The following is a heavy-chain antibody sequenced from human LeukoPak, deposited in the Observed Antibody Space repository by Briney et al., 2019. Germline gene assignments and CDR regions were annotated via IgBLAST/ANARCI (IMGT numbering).Heavy chain of an antibody. CDR2: INHSGSA. D-gene: IGHD6-19*01. J-gene: IGHJ4*02. CDR3: AKDSSGWFDY. Sequence: SETLSLTCAVYGGSFSGYYWSWIRQPPGKGLEWIGEINHSGSANYNPSLKSRVTISVDTSKNQFSLKLNSVTAADTAVYYCAKDSSGWFDYWGQGTLVTVSS. V-gene: IGHV4-34*01. CDR1: GGSFSGYY.